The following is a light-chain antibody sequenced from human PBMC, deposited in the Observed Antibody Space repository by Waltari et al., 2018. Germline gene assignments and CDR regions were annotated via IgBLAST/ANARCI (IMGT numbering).Light chain of an antibody. CDR1: PSVSSN. CDR3: QQYNNWLWT. V-gene: IGKV3-15*01. CDR2: GAS. J-gene: IGKJ1*01. Sequence: EIVMTQSPATLSVSPGERATLSCRASPSVSSNLAWYQQKPGQAPRPLIYGASTRATGIPARFSGSGSGTEFTLTISSLQSEDFAVYYCQQYNNWLWTFGQGTKVEIK.